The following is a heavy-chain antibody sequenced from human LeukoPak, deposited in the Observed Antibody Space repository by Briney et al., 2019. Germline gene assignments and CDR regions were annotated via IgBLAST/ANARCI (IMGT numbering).Heavy chain of an antibody. D-gene: IGHD3-16*01. CDR1: GFTFSSYA. J-gene: IGHJ3*02. V-gene: IGHV3-30*04. CDR2: IPYDGSNK. Sequence: GGSLRLSCAASGFTFSSYAMHWVRQAPGKGLEWVALIPYDGSNKYYADSVKGRFTVSRDNSKNTLYLQMNSLRAEDTAVYYCTRRGAASDAFDIWGQGTMVTVSS. CDR3: TRRGAASDAFDI.